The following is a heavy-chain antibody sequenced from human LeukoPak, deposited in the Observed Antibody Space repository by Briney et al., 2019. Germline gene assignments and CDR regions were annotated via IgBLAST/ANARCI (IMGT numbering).Heavy chain of an antibody. D-gene: IGHD2-15*01. J-gene: IGHJ4*02. CDR3: ARVTEDLEYCSGGRCYTFDY. V-gene: IGHV3-21*01. Sequence: GGSLRLSCAASGFTFSSYTMNWVRQAPGKGLEWVSSISGSSSYIYYADSVRGRFTISRDNAKNSVYVQMNNLRADYPAVYSCARVTEDLEYCSGGRCYTFDYWGQGTLVTVSS. CDR1: GFTFSSYT. CDR2: ISGSSSYI.